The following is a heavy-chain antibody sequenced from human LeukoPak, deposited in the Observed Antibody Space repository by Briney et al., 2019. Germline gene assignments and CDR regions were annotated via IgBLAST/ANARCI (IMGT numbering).Heavy chain of an antibody. Sequence: ASVKVSCKASGYTFTSYGISWVRQAPGQGHEWMGWISAYNGNTNYAQTLQGRVTMTTDTSTSTAYMELSSLRSEDTAVYYCAREVLVPEGNGENWFDPWGQGTLVTVSS. J-gene: IGHJ5*02. CDR3: AREVLVPEGNGENWFDP. D-gene: IGHD3-10*01. V-gene: IGHV1-18*01. CDR1: GYTFTSYG. CDR2: ISAYNGNT.